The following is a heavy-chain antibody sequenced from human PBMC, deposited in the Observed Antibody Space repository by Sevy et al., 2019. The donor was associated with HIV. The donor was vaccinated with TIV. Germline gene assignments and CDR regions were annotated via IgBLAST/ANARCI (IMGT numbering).Heavy chain of an antibody. Sequence: GGSLRLSCAASGFTVSSNYMSWVRQAPGKGLEWVSVIYSGGSTYYADSVKGRFTISRDNSKNTLYLQMNSLRAEDTAVYYCARVSCSSTSCHPNYYYGMDVWGQGTMVTVSS. D-gene: IGHD2-2*01. CDR2: IYSGGST. CDR1: GFTVSSNY. J-gene: IGHJ6*02. CDR3: ARVSCSSTSCHPNYYYGMDV. V-gene: IGHV3-53*01.